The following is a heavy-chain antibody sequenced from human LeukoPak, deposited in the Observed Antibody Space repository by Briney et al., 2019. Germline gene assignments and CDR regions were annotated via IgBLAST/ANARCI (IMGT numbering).Heavy chain of an antibody. CDR1: GGTFSSYA. J-gene: IGHJ4*02. CDR2: IIPIFGTA. V-gene: IGHV1-69*06. D-gene: IGHD6-13*01. Sequence: SVKVSCKASGGTFSSYAISWVRQAPGQGLEWMGGIIPIFGTANYAQKFQGRVTITADKSTSTAYMELSSLRSEDTAVYYCASETGYSSSWYVLDYWGQGTLVTVSS. CDR3: ASETGYSSSWYVLDY.